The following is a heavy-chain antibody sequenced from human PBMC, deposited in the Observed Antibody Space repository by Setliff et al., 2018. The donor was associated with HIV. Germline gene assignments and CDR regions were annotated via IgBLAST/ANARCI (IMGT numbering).Heavy chain of an antibody. D-gene: IGHD4-17*01. CDR3: AKGAGFYGDYTFDH. J-gene: IGHJ4*02. V-gene: IGHV4-59*11. CDR2: IYSTGST. CDR1: GPSINIHY. Sequence: PSETLSLTCTVSGPSINIHYWSWIRQSPGKAFEWIGYIYSTGSTTYNPSLQRRVSISMDASRNQFSLKVTSVTAADTAVNYCAKGAGFYGDYTFDHWGQGRQVTVSS.